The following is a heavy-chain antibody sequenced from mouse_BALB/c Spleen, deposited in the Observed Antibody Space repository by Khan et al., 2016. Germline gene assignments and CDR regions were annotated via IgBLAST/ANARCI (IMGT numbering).Heavy chain of an antibody. V-gene: IGHV1-77*01. Sequence: QVQLQESGPELVKPGASVKMSCKASGYTFTDYVISWVKQRTGQGLEWIGEIYPGSGSTYYHEKFKGKATLTADKSSNTAYMQLSSLTSEDSAVYCGASEGDPAWFADWGQGTLVTVSA. CDR1: GYTFTDYV. CDR2: IYPGSGST. J-gene: IGHJ3*01. D-gene: IGHD2-13*01. CDR3: ASEGDPAWFAD.